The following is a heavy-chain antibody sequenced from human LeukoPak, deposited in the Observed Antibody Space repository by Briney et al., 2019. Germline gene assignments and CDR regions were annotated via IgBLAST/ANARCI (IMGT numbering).Heavy chain of an antibody. D-gene: IGHD3-3*01. V-gene: IGHV3-48*01. CDR1: GFTFSSYS. CDR3: ARDLKFGVVINYMDV. CDR2: ISSSSSTI. Sequence: PGGSLRLSCAASGFTFSSYSMNWVRQAPGKGLEWVSYISSSSSTIYYADSVKGRFTISRDNSKNTLYLQMNSLRAEDTAVYYCARDLKFGVVINYMDVWGKGTTVTVSS. J-gene: IGHJ6*03.